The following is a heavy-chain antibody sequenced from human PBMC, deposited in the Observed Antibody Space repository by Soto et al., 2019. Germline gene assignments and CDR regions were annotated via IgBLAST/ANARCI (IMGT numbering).Heavy chain of an antibody. Sequence: ASVKVSCKASGYIFNNYAINWVRQAPGQRLEWMGWINAGNGNTKYSQKFQDRVTITRDTSAATAYMELTSLRSEDTAVYYCARDGGGGDFVDYWGQGTLDTGSS. CDR2: INAGNGNT. CDR1: GYIFNNYA. J-gene: IGHJ4*02. D-gene: IGHD3-16*01. CDR3: ARDGGGGDFVDY. V-gene: IGHV1-3*01.